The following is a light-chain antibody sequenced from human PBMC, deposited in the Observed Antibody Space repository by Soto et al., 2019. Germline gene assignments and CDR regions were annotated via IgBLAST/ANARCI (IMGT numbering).Light chain of an antibody. CDR1: QTVFYGTNKKNY. J-gene: IGKJ4*01. Sequence: DIVMTQSPDSLAVSLGERATMNCKSSQTVFYGTNKKNYLAWSQHKPGQPPKLLIYWASTRESGVPDRFSGSGSGTDFTLTINSLQAEDVAVYYCQQSYSPPLTFGGGTKVDIK. V-gene: IGKV4-1*01. CDR2: WAS. CDR3: QQSYSPPLT.